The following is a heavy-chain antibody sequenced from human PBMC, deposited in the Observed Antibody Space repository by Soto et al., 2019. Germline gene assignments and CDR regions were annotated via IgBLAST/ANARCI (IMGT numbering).Heavy chain of an antibody. CDR1: GFTFSNYG. D-gene: IGHD4-17*01. V-gene: IGHV3-33*01. Sequence: GGSLRLSCAASGFTFSNYGMHWVRQAPGKGLEWVAVIWYDGSNKYYGDSVKGRFTISRGNSKNTLYLQMNSLRGEDMAVYYCARDRDPMTTVTEIGCWGQGTLVTVSS. CDR3: ARDRDPMTTVTEIGC. CDR2: IWYDGSNK. J-gene: IGHJ4*02.